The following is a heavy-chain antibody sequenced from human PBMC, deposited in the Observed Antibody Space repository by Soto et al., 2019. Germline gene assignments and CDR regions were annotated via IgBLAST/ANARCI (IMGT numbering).Heavy chain of an antibody. Sequence: PSETLSLTCAVYGGSFSGYYWSWIRQPPGKGLEWIGEINHSGSTNYNPSLKSRVTISVDTSKNQFSLKLSSVTAADTAVYYCARGFYMVVTAIAGSLGNYYYYGMEVWGQGTTVTVS. CDR1: GGSFSGYY. CDR3: ARGFYMVVTAIAGSLGNYYYYGMEV. J-gene: IGHJ6*02. V-gene: IGHV4-34*01. D-gene: IGHD2-21*02. CDR2: INHSGST.